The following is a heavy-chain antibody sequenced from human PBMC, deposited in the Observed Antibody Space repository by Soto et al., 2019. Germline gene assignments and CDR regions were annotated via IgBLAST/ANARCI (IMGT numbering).Heavy chain of an antibody. J-gene: IGHJ3*02. Sequence: ASVKVSCKASGYIFTSFAISWVRQAPGQGLEWMGRISGYNGNTSYTEKVQGRVTMTTDTFMSTAYMELRSLRFDDTAVYYCARDLIVVAPAAGGDAFDIWGQGTMVTVSS. CDR3: ARDLIVVAPAAGGDAFDI. CDR2: ISGYNGNT. D-gene: IGHD2-2*01. V-gene: IGHV1-18*01. CDR1: GYIFTSFA.